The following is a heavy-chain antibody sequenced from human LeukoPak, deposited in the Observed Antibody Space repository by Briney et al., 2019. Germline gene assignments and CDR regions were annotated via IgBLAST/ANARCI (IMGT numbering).Heavy chain of an antibody. D-gene: IGHD2-15*01. V-gene: IGHV3-49*04. CDR2: IRSKAYGGTT. CDR1: GFTFGDYA. CDR3: TRDGVYCSGGSCYFYYYYGMDV. J-gene: IGHJ6*04. Sequence: GGSLRLSCTASGFTFGDYAMNWVRQAPGKGLEWVGFIRSKAYGGTTEYAASVKGRFTISRDDSKSIAYLQMNSLKTEDTAVYYCTRDGVYCSGGSCYFYYYYGMDVWGKGTTVTVSS.